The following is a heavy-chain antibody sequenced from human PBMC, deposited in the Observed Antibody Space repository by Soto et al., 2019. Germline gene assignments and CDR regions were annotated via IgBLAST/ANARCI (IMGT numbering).Heavy chain of an antibody. CDR2: ISAYNGNT. V-gene: IGHV1-18*01. CDR3: ARNLGIVGATLQP. J-gene: IGHJ1*01. Sequence: QVQLVQSGAEVKKPGASVKVSCKASGYTFTSYGISWVRQAPGQGLEWMGWISAYNGNTNYAQKLQGRVTMTTDTSPSTGYMELRSLRTDDTAVEYCARNLGIVGATLQPWGQGTLVTVSS. CDR1: GYTFTSYG. D-gene: IGHD1-26*01.